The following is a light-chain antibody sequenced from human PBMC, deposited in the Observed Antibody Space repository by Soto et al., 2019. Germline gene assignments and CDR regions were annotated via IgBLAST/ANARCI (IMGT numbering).Light chain of an antibody. Sequence: DIQMTQSPSTLSASVGDRVTITCRASQSISSWLAWYQQKPGKAPKLLIHDASSLESGVPSRFSGSGSGTEFTLTVSSLQPDDFATDYCQQYNSYSFGGGTKVEIK. CDR2: DAS. J-gene: IGKJ4*01. CDR1: QSISSW. CDR3: QQYNSYS. V-gene: IGKV1-5*01.